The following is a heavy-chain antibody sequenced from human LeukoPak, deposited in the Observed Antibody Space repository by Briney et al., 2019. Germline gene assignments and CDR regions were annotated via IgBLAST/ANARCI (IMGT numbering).Heavy chain of an antibody. CDR2: IKKDGIEK. CDR3: ARGRYSSRSGGYYFDI. Sequence: GGSLRLSCVVSGFSLSSDWMSWVRQAPGKGLEWVANIKKDGIEKYYVESVKGRFTISRDNAKNSLYLQMNSLRAEDTAVYYCARGRYSSRSGGYYFDIWGQGTLVTVSS. J-gene: IGHJ4*02. D-gene: IGHD2-2*01. CDR1: GFSLSSDW. V-gene: IGHV3-7*01.